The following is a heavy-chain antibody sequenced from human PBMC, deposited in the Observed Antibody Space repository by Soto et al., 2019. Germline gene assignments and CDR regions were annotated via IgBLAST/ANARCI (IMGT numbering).Heavy chain of an antibody. Sequence: QVQLAESGGGVVQPGRSLRLSCATSGFVSNDYDIHWVRQAPGKGLAWLASISYDGTKKYYAESVKGRFTISRDNSKNTLSLQLNSLGAEDPAVYYCSRGIKGGLDAWGPGTLVTVSS. D-gene: IGHD2-21*01. J-gene: IGHJ5*02. CDR2: ISYDGTKK. CDR1: GFVSNDYD. CDR3: SRGIKGGLDA. V-gene: IGHV3-30*03.